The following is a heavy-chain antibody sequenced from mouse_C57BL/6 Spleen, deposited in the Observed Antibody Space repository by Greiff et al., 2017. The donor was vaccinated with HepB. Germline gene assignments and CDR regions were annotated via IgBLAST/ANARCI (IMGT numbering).Heavy chain of an antibody. Sequence: QVQLKESGPGLVQPSQSLSITCTVSGFSLTSYGVHWVRQSPGKGLEWLGVIWSGGSTDYNAAFISRLSISKDNSKSQVFFKMNSLQADDTAIYYCARKPFPYGYEAMDYWGQGTSVTVSS. J-gene: IGHJ4*01. D-gene: IGHD1-1*02. CDR2: IWSGGST. V-gene: IGHV2-2*01. CDR3: ARKPFPYGYEAMDY. CDR1: GFSLTSYG.